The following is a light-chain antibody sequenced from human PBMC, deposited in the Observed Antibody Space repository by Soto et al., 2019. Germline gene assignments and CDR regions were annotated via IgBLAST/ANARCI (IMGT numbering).Light chain of an antibody. J-gene: IGKJ2*01. CDR2: AAS. Sequence: AIRMTQSPSSFSASTGDRVTITCRASQGISSYLAWYQQKPGKAPKLLIYAASTLQSGVPSRFSGSGSGTDFTLTISCLQPEDFATNYCQQYYSYPYPFGQGTKLEIK. V-gene: IGKV1-8*01. CDR3: QQYYSYPYP. CDR1: QGISSY.